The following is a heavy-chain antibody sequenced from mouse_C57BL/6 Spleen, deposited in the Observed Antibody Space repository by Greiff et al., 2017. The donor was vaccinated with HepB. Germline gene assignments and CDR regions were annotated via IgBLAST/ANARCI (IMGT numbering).Heavy chain of an antibody. Sequence: EVQLQQSGPVLVKPGASVKMSCKASGYTFTDYYMNWVKQSHGKSLEWIGVINPYNGGTSYNQKFKGKATLTVDKSSSTAYMELNSLTSEDSAVYYWARPSTVVATKDAMDYWGQGTSVTVSS. D-gene: IGHD1-1*01. J-gene: IGHJ4*01. V-gene: IGHV1-19*01. CDR3: ARPSTVVATKDAMDY. CDR2: INPYNGGT. CDR1: GYTFTDYY.